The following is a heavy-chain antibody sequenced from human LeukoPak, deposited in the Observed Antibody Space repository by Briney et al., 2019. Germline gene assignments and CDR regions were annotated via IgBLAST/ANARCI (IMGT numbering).Heavy chain of an antibody. CDR1: GYTLTELS. J-gene: IGHJ4*02. CDR2: FDPEDGET. Sequence: GASVKVSCKVSGYTLTELSMHWVRQAPGKGLEWMGGFDPEDGETIYAQKFQGRVTMTEDTSTDTAYMELSSLRSEDTAVYYCATDRPGDFWSGYNPRMYYFDYWGQGTLVTVSS. CDR3: ATDRPGDFWSGYNPRMYYFDY. V-gene: IGHV1-24*01. D-gene: IGHD3-3*01.